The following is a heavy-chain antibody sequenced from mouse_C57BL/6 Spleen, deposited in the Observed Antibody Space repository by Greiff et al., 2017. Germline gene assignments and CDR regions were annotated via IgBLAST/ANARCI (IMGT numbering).Heavy chain of an antibody. CDR3: ARSYDYDEAMDY. CDR1: GYTFTDYN. V-gene: IGHV1-22*01. CDR2: INPNNGGT. Sequence: EVQLQESGPELVKPGASVKMSCKASGYTFTDYNMHWVKQSHGKSLEWIGYINPNNGGTSYNQKFKGKATLTVNKSSSTAYMELRSLTSEDSAVYYCARSYDYDEAMDYWGQGTSVTVSS. J-gene: IGHJ4*01. D-gene: IGHD2-4*01.